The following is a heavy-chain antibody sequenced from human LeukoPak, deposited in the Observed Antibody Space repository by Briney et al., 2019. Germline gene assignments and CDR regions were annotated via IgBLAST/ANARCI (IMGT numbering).Heavy chain of an antibody. Sequence: SETLSLTCTVSGGSISSYFWTWIRQPPGKGLEWIGEINHSGSTNYNPSLKSRVTISVDTSKNQFSLKLSSVTAADTAVYYCARDQYYYDRSGYYAFDIWGQGTMVTVSS. CDR3: ARDQYYYDRSGYYAFDI. D-gene: IGHD3-22*01. CDR1: GGSISSYF. J-gene: IGHJ3*02. V-gene: IGHV4-34*01. CDR2: INHSGST.